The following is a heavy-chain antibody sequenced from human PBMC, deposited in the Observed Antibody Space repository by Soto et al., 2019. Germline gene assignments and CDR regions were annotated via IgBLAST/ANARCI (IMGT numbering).Heavy chain of an antibody. V-gene: IGHV4-39*01. Sequence: SETLSLTCTVSGGSISSSSYYWGWIRQPPGKGLEWIGSIYYSGSTYYNPSLKSRVTISVDTSKNQFSLKLSSVTAADTAVYYCARHTIGGGYCSGGSCYPNRFDPWGQGTLVTVSS. CDR2: IYYSGST. D-gene: IGHD2-15*01. J-gene: IGHJ5*02. CDR3: ARHTIGGGYCSGGSCYPNRFDP. CDR1: GGSISSSSYY.